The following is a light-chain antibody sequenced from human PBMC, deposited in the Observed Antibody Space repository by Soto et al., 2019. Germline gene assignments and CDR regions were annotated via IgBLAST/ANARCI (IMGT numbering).Light chain of an antibody. CDR1: QSVSSN. V-gene: IGKV3-15*01. Sequence: EIVMTQSPAPLSVSPGERATLSCKASQSVSSNLAWYQQKPGQAPSLLIYGASTRATGTPARFAGSGSGTEFTLTISSLQSEDVAVYFCQQYNNWPITLGQGTRLEIK. CDR3: QQYNNWPIT. CDR2: GAS. J-gene: IGKJ5*01.